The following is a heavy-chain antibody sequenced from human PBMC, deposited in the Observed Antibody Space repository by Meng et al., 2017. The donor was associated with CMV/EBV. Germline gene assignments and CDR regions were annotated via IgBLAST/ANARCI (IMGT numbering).Heavy chain of an antibody. Sequence: GSLRLSCAVYGGSFSSYYWSWIRQPPGKGLEWIGEINHSGSANYNPSLKSRVSISVDTSKNQFSLKLSSVTAADTAVYYCARGRGNDFWSGYSTTEFDPWGQGTRVTAPQ. CDR1: GGSFSSYY. CDR2: INHSGSA. D-gene: IGHD3-3*01. J-gene: IGHJ5*02. V-gene: IGHV4-34*01. CDR3: ARGRGNDFWSGYSTTEFDP.